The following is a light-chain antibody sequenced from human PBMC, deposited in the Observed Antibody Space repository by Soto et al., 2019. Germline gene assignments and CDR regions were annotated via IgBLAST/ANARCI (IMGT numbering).Light chain of an antibody. CDR2: DAS. J-gene: IGKJ1*01. CDR1: QSISSW. CDR3: QRYDSYPWT. Sequence: DIQMAQSPSTLSASVGDRVTITCRASQSISSWLAWYRQKPGKAPKLLIYDASSLESGVPSRFSGSGSGTELTITSSSLQPDDFATYYCQRYDSYPWTFGQGTKVEIK. V-gene: IGKV1-5*01.